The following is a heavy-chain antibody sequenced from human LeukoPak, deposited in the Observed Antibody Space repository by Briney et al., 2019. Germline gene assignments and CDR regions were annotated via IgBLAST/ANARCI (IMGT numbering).Heavy chain of an antibody. J-gene: IGHJ6*02. Sequence: SETLSLTCTVSGGSMNKYYWTWIRQPPGKGLEWIGEIYLSGSTNYNPSLKSRVTISVDKSKNQFSLKLSSVTAADTAVYYCARDRSWGGMDVWGQGTTVTVSS. CDR1: GGSMNKYY. V-gene: IGHV4-59*12. CDR2: IYLSGST. CDR3: ARDRSWGGMDV. D-gene: IGHD3-16*01.